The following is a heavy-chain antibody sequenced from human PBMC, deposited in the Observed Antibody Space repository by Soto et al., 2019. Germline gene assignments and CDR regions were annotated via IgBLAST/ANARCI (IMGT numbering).Heavy chain of an antibody. CDR3: EHRSTGTCTFDY. CDR2: IYWDEDK. CDR1: GFSLTTTGVR. J-gene: IGHJ4*02. V-gene: IGHV2-5*02. Sequence: QIALKESGPPLGKPTQTRTLTCTFSGFSLTTTGVRVGWIRQPPGKAMEWLAPIYWDEDKRYRPSLKNRLTSTKDTTKNQVELTRINMDTAATSTYDSEHRSTGTCTFDYWGQGILVTVAS. D-gene: IGHD2-8*02.